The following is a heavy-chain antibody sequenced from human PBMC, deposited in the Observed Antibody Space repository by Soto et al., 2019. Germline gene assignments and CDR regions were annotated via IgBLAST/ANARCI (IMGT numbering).Heavy chain of an antibody. CDR3: ASWSTTYGGGH. V-gene: IGHV3-48*01. D-gene: IGHD3-3*01. Sequence: EVQLVESGGGLVQPGGSLRLSCVASGFTFSSYSMNWVRQAPGQGLEWVSYISSSSSVIHYADSVKGRFAISRDNAKNSLYLQMNSLRAEDTAVYYCASWSTTYGGGHWGQGTLITVSS. CDR1: GFTFSSYS. CDR2: ISSSSSVI. J-gene: IGHJ4*02.